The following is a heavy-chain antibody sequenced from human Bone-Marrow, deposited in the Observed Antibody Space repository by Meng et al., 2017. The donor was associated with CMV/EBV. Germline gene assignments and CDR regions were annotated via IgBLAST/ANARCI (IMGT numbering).Heavy chain of an antibody. V-gene: IGHV3-30*04. Sequence: GESLKISCAASGFTFNTYAMHWVRRAPGKGLEWVAVISNDGSNKYYADSVKGRFTISRDNSKNTLYLQMNSLRVEDTAVYYCARRPYCSSTSCYYYYYSMDVWGQGTTVTVSS. CDR1: GFTFNTYA. D-gene: IGHD2-2*01. CDR2: ISNDGSNK. J-gene: IGHJ6*02. CDR3: ARRPYCSSTSCYYYYYSMDV.